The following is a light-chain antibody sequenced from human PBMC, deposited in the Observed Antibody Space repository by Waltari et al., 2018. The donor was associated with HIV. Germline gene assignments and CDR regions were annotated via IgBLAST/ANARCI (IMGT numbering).Light chain of an antibody. CDR2: DVS. CDR1: SSDVGGYNY. Sequence: QSALTQPRSVSGSPGQSVTISCLGTSSDVGGYNYASWYQQHPGKAPKPMIYDVSKRPSGVPDRFSGSKSGNTASLTISGLQAEDEADYYCCSYAGSYGVVFGGGTKLTVL. V-gene: IGLV2-11*01. J-gene: IGLJ2*01. CDR3: CSYAGSYGVV.